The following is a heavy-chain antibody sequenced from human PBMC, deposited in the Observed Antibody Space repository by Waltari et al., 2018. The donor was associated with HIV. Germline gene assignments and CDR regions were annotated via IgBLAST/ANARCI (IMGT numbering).Heavy chain of an antibody. CDR1: GGTFSSYA. CDR2: IIPILGIA. D-gene: IGHD2-21*02. V-gene: IGHV1-69*04. Sequence: QVQLVQSGAEVKKPGSSVKVSCKASGGTFSSYAISWVRQAPGQGLEWMGRIIPILGIANYAQKFQGRVTITADKSTSTAYMELSSLRSEDTAVYYCARGGHPHIVVVTAAFDYWGQGTLVTVSS. CDR3: ARGGHPHIVVVTAAFDY. J-gene: IGHJ4*02.